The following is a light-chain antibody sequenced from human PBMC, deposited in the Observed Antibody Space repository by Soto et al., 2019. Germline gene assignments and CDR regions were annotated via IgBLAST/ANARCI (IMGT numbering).Light chain of an antibody. CDR1: SSDVGGHNF. CDR3: SSYACNHNPVI. V-gene: IGLV2-8*01. CDR2: EVS. J-gene: IGLJ2*01. Sequence: QSVLTQPPSASGSPGQSVTISCTGTSSDVGGHNFVSWYQQHPGKAPKFLIYEVSKRPSGVPDRFSGSKSGITASLTVSGLQADDEAYYYCSSYACNHNPVIFGGGTKLTVL.